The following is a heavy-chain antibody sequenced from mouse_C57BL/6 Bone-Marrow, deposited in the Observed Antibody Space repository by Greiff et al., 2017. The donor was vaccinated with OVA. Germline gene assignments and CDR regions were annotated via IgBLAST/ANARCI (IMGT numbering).Heavy chain of an antibody. J-gene: IGHJ3*01. D-gene: IGHD1-1*01. CDR2: IHPNSGST. V-gene: IGHV1-64*01. CDR3: ARDITTVVATRAY. Sequence: QVQLQQPGAELVKPGASVKLSCKASGCTFTSYWMHWVKQRPGQGLEWIGMIHPNSGSTNYNEKFKSKATLTVDKSSSTAYMQLSSLTSEDSAVYYCARDITTVVATRAYWGQGTLVTVSA. CDR1: GCTFTSYW.